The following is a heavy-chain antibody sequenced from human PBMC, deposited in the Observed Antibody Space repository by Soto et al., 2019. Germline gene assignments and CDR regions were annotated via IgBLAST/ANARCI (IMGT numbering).Heavy chain of an antibody. CDR3: ARARDIVVVPAAEQYAFDI. Sequence: GALRLSCAASGFTFDDYGMSWVRQAPGKGLKGVSGINWNGGSTGYADSLKGRFAISRENAKNPPYLQMNSLRAEDTALYHCARARDIVVVPAAEQYAFDIWGQGTMVTVSS. CDR1: GFTFDDYG. J-gene: IGHJ3*02. V-gene: IGHV3-20*01. CDR2: INWNGGST. D-gene: IGHD2-2*01.